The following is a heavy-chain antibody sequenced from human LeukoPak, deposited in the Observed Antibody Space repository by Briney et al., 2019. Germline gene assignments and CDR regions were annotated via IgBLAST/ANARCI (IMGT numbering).Heavy chain of an antibody. V-gene: IGHV3-23*01. Sequence: GGSLRLSCAASGFAFRSYTMSWVGQAPGKGLEWVSSISGSSDNTCYADSVKGRFTISRDNSKNTLYLRMNSLRVEDTAIYFCAQWAPHRPLNYWGQGALVTVSS. D-gene: IGHD1-26*01. CDR1: GFAFRSYT. CDR2: ISGSSDNT. J-gene: IGHJ4*02. CDR3: AQWAPHRPLNY.